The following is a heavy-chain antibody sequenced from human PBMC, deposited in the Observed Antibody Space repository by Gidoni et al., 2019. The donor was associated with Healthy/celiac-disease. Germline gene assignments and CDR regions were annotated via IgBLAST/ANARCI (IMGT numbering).Heavy chain of an antibody. J-gene: IGHJ6*02. CDR2: ISSSSSYI. CDR3: ARDNYVGSPPYYYYYGMDV. V-gene: IGHV3-21*01. Sequence: EVQLVESGGGLVKPGGSLRLSCAASGFTFSSYSMNWVRQAPGKGLEWVSSISSSSSYIYYADSVKGRFTISRDNAKNSLYLQMNSLRAEDTAVYYCARDNYVGSPPYYYYYGMDVWGQGTTVTVSS. D-gene: IGHD3-16*01. CDR1: GFTFSSYS.